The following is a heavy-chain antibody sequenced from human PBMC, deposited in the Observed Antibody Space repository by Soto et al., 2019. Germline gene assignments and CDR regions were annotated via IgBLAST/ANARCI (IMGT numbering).Heavy chain of an antibody. V-gene: IGHV1-69*10. D-gene: IGHD5-18*01. CDR3: VRDFGGGYSYGYYFDY. CDR2: IIPILGIA. Sequence: ASVKVSCKASGGTFSSYAISWVRQAPGQGLEWMGGIIPILGIANYAQKFQGRVTITADKSTSTAYMELSSLRSEDTAVYYCVRDFGGGYSYGYYFDYWGQGTLVTVSS. J-gene: IGHJ4*02. CDR1: GGTFSSYA.